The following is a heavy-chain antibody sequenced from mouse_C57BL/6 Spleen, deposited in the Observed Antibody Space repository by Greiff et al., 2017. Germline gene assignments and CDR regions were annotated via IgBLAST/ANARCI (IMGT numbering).Heavy chain of an antibody. V-gene: IGHV5-6*02. CDR1: GFTFSSYG. CDR2: ISSGGSYT. J-gene: IGHJ2*01. Sequence: EVMLVESGGDLVKPGGSLKLSCAASGFTFSSYGLSWVRPTPDKRLEWVATISSGGSYTYYPDSVKGRFTISRDNAKNTLYLQMSSLKSEDTAMYYWARHDSSGYFDYWGQGTTLTVSS. CDR3: ARHDSSGYFDY. D-gene: IGHD3-2*02.